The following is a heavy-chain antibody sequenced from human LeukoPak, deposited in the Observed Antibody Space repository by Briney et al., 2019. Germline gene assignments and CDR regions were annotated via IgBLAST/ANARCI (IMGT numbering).Heavy chain of an antibody. CDR3: AKAPRGVTTKTNNWFDP. V-gene: IGHV4-34*01. CDR2: INHSGST. CDR1: GGSFSGYY. D-gene: IGHD3-22*01. Sequence: SETLSLTCAVYGGSFSGYYWSWIRQPPGKGLEWIGEINHSGSTNYNPSLKSRVTISVDTSKNQFSLKLSSVTAADTAVYYCAKAPRGVTTKTNNWFDPWGQGTLVTVSS. J-gene: IGHJ5*02.